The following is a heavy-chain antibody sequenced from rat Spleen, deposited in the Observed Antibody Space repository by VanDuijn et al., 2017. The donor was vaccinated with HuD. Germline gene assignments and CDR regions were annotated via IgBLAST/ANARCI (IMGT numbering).Heavy chain of an antibody. V-gene: IGHV2-77*01. J-gene: IGHJ1*01. CDR3: AELTSDF. CDR1: GFSLTSYG. D-gene: IGHD1-11*01. CDR2: IWGDGNT. Sequence: QVQMKETGPGLVQTTAPSVTCTVSGFSLTSYGVHWVRQAPGKGLEWMGVIWGDGNTNYNSALKSRLSISRDASKSQVFLTMNSLQTDDTAVYYCAELTSDFWGPGTMVTVSS.